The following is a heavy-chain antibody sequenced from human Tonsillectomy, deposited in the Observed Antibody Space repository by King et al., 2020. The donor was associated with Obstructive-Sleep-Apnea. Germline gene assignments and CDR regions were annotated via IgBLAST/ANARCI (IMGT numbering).Heavy chain of an antibody. CDR2: IHSDGSST. D-gene: IGHD6-13*01. CDR1: GFTFSSYW. V-gene: IGHV3-74*01. CDR3: ARDGVAGAGDNWFDP. Sequence: VQLVESGGGLVQPGGSLRLSCAASGFTFSSYWMHWVRQAPGKGLVWVSRIHSDGSSTSYADSVKGRFTISRDNAKNTLYLQMNSLRAEDTAVYYCARDGVAGAGDNWFDPWGQGTLVTVSS. J-gene: IGHJ5*02.